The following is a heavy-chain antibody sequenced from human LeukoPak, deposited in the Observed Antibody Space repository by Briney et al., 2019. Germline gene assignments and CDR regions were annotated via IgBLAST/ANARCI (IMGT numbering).Heavy chain of an antibody. J-gene: IGHJ6*02. V-gene: IGHV3-23*01. CDR3: AKVYSGYDLRNGMDV. CDR2: ISGSGGST. Sequence: PGGSLRLSCVASGFTFSSYAMSWVRQAPGKGLEWVSAISGSGGSTYYADSVKGRFTISRDNSKNTLYLQMNSLRAEDTAVYYCAKVYSGYDLRNGMDVWGQGTTVTVSS. D-gene: IGHD5-12*01. CDR1: GFTFSSYA.